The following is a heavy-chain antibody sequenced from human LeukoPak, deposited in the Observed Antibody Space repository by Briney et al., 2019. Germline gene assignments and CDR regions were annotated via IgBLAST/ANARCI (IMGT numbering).Heavy chain of an antibody. V-gene: IGHV1-2*02. CDR3: ARGIYEKWLLRRPNQEPGFDY. J-gene: IGHJ4*02. CDR2: INPNSGGT. Sequence: ASVTVSCKASGYTFTGYYMHWVRQAPGQGLEWMGWINPNSGGTNYAQKFQGRVTMTRDTSISTAYMELSRLRSDDTAVYYCARGIYEKWLLRRPNQEPGFDYWGQGTLVTVSS. CDR1: GYTFTGYY. D-gene: IGHD3-22*01.